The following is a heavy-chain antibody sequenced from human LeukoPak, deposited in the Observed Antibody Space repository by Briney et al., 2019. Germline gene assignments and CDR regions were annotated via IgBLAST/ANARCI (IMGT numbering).Heavy chain of an antibody. CDR1: GYTFTGYY. CDR3: ARDQYSYGPFDY. J-gene: IGHJ4*02. V-gene: IGHV1-2*02. Sequence: ASVKVSCKASGYTFTGYYMHWVRQAPGQGLEWMGWINPNSGGTNYAQKFQGRVTMTRDTSISTDYMELSRLRSDDTAVYYCARDQYSYGPFDYWGQGTLVTVSS. CDR2: INPNSGGT. D-gene: IGHD5-18*01.